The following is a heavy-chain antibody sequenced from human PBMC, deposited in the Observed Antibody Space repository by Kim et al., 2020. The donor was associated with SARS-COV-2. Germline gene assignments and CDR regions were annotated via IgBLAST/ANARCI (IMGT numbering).Heavy chain of an antibody. CDR2: ISYDGSNK. J-gene: IGHJ4*02. V-gene: IGHV3-30*03. CDR3: AILERRSN. CDR1: GFTFSSYG. D-gene: IGHD1-1*01. Sequence: GGSLRLSCAASGFTFSSYGMHWVRRAPGKGLEWVAVISYDGSNKYYADSVKGRFTISRDNSKNTLYLQMNSLRAEDTAVYYCAILERRSNWGQGTLVTVSS.